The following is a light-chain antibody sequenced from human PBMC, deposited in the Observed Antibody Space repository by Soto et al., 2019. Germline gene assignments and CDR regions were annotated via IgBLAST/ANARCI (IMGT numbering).Light chain of an antibody. V-gene: IGKV3-11*01. J-gene: IGKJ5*01. CDR2: DAS. CDR3: HKRSKWPPLT. Sequence: EIVLTQSPVTLSLSPGARATLSCRASQSVSSYLDWYQQKPGQAPRLLIYDASNRATGIPARFSCGGSGTDFALTIDNLEPEGFAIYYGHKRSKWPPLTFGHGTLGEI. CDR1: QSVSSY.